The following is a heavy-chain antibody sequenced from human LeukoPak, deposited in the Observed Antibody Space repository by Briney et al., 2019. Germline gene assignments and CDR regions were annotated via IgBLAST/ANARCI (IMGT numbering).Heavy chain of an antibody. Sequence: PAEPLSLTCSVSGGAFRSYYWSWIRQSPGKGLEWIGYIYYSGYTNYNPSLKSRVTISVDTSKYQFCLRLSSVTAADTAVYYCGRYDFWNSCDYWGQGTLVTVSS. J-gene: IGHJ4*02. D-gene: IGHD3-3*01. CDR1: GGAFRSYY. V-gene: IGHV4-59*01. CDR2: IYYSGYT. CDR3: GRYDFWNSCDY.